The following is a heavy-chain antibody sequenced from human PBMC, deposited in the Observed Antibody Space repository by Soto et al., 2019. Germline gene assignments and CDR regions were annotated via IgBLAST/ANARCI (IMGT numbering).Heavy chain of an antibody. V-gene: IGHV1-2*02. CDR3: ARIGGMFDYGGHSPTTDYFDY. CDR2: INPKSGGT. J-gene: IGHJ4*02. D-gene: IGHD4-17*01. Sequence: ASVNVSCKASGYTFTGDYMHWVRQAPGQGLEWMGWINPKSGGTNYAQKFQGRVTMTRDTSISTAYMELSRLISDDTAVYYCARIGGMFDYGGHSPTTDYFDYWGQGTLVPVSA. CDR1: GYTFTGDY.